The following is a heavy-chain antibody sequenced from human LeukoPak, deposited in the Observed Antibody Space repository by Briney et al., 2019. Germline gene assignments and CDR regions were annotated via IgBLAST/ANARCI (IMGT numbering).Heavy chain of an antibody. V-gene: IGHV3-23*01. Sequence: PGGTLSLSCAASGFSFSSFGMSWIRQAPGKGLEWVSAITGSGGSTSYADSVKGRFTISRDNSKGTVYLQMNSLRAEDTAVYYCAKDRAFGGVIEVDDAFDIWGQGTMVTVSS. D-gene: IGHD3-16*02. CDR2: ITGSGGST. CDR1: GFSFSSFG. J-gene: IGHJ3*02. CDR3: AKDRAFGGVIEVDDAFDI.